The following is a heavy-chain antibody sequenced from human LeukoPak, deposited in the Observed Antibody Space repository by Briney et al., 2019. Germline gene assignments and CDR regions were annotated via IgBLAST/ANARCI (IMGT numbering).Heavy chain of an antibody. V-gene: IGHV1-46*01. D-gene: IGHD6-13*01. CDR2: INPSGGST. J-gene: IGHJ4*02. Sequence: ASVKVSCKASGYTFTSYYMHWVRQAPGQGLEWVGIINPSGGSTSYAQKFQGRVTMTRDTSTSTVYMELSSLRSEDTAVYYCASDIAAAGTFDYWGQGTLVTVSS. CDR1: GYTFTSYY. CDR3: ASDIAAAGTFDY.